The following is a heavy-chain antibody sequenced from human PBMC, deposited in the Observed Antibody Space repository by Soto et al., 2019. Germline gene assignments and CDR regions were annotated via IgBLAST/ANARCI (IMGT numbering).Heavy chain of an antibody. V-gene: IGHV1-3*01. J-gene: IGHJ6*02. CDR1: GYTFTSYA. Sequence: QVQLVQSGAEVKKPGASVKVSCKASGYTFTSYAMHWVRQAPGQRLEWMGWINAGNGNTKYSQKFQGRVTITRDTSASTAYMGLSSLRSEDTAVYYCAREGGGCSSTSCSHYYYYGMDVWGQGTTVTVSS. CDR3: AREGGGCSSTSCSHYYYYGMDV. D-gene: IGHD2-2*01. CDR2: INAGNGNT.